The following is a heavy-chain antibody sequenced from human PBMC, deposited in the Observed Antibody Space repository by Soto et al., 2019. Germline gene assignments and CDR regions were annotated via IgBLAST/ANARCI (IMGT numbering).Heavy chain of an antibody. CDR3: ARSPRSIAAGGIDY. D-gene: IGHD6-13*01. Sequence: QVQLQESGPGLVKPSGTLSLTCAVSGGSISSSNLWTWVRQPPGKGLEWIGEIYHGGSTNYNPSLKSCVAISVDQSKNRFSLGLSSVAAADTAVYYCARSPRSIAAGGIDYWGQGILVTVSS. J-gene: IGHJ4*02. CDR1: GGSISSSNL. CDR2: IYHGGST. V-gene: IGHV4-4*02.